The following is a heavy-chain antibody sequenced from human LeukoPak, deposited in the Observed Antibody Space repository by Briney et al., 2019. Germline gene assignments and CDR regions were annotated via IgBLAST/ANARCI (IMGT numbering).Heavy chain of an antibody. CDR1: GFTFSSYA. V-gene: IGHV3-23*01. CDR2: ISGSGGST. D-gene: IGHD5-18*01. J-gene: IGHJ4*02. CDR3: AKGHGYSYGTYYFDY. Sequence: GGSLRLSCAASGFTFSSYAMSWVRQAPGKGLEWGSAISGSGGSTYYADSVKGRFTISRDNSKNTLYLQMNSLRAEDTAVYYCAKGHGYSYGTYYFDYWGQGTLVTVSS.